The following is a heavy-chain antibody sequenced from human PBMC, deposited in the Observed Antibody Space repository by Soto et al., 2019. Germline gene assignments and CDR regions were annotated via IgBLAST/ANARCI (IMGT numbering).Heavy chain of an antibody. J-gene: IGHJ6*02. D-gene: IGHD6-13*01. CDR3: ARDMVASSSYYYYYYYGMDV. V-gene: IGHV1-3*01. Sequence: GASVKVSCKASGYTFTSYAMHWVRQAPGQRLEWMGWINAGNGNTKYSQRFQGRVTITRDTSASTAYMELSSLRSEDTAVYYCARDMVASSSYYYYYYYGMDVWGQGTTVTVSS. CDR2: INAGNGNT. CDR1: GYTFTSYA.